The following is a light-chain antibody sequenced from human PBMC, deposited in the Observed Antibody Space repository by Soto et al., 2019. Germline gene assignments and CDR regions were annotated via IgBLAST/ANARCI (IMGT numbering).Light chain of an antibody. V-gene: IGKV3D-20*02. CDR2: DAS. CDR3: QQRSNWIT. CDR1: QTVSITY. J-gene: IGKJ5*01. Sequence: VLTQSPGTLSLSPGESATLSCRASQTVSITYLTWYQQKPGQAPRLLIYDASNRATGIPARFIGSGSGTDFTLTITSLQPEDFAVYYCQQRSNWITVGQGTRLEIK.